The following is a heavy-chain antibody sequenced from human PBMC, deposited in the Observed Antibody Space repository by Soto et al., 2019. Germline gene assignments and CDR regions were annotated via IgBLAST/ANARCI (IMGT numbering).Heavy chain of an antibody. CDR1: GDSVTSRSYY. CDR3: ARGNIAASGTKFDP. D-gene: IGHD6-13*01. V-gene: IGHV4-61*01. J-gene: IGHJ5*02. CDR2: IYYSGNI. Sequence: SETLSLTCTVSGDSVTSRSYYWTWVRQPPGKGLEWIGYIYYSGNINYNPSLKSRFTISVDTSTNQFSLKLTSVTAADTAIYYCARGNIAASGTKFDPWGQGILVTVSS.